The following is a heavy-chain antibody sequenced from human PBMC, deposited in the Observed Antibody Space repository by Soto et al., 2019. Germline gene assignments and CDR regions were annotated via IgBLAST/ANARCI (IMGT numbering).Heavy chain of an antibody. V-gene: IGHV4-34*01. D-gene: IGHD3-10*01. CDR1: GGSFSGYY. CDR2: INHSGST. Sequence: SETLSLTCAVYGGSFSGYYWSWIRQPPGKGLEWIGEINHSGSTNYNPSLKSRVTISVDTSKNQFSLKLSSVTAADTAVYYCARGVMVRGVIILGNSYYYYGMEVWGQGTTVTVSS. CDR3: ARGVMVRGVIILGNSYYYYGMEV. J-gene: IGHJ6*02.